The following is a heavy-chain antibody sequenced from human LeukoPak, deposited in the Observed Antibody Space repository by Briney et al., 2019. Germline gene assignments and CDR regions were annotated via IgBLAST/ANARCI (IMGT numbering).Heavy chain of an antibody. CDR1: GFTFSSYA. J-gene: IGHJ6*03. Sequence: GGSLRLSCAASGFTFSSYAMHWVRQAPGKGLEWVAVISYDGSNKYYADSVKGRFTIFRDNSKNTLYLQMNSLRAEDTAVYYCARDGVFYQGYYYYMDVWGKGTTVTVSS. CDR3: ARDGVFYQGYYYYMDV. V-gene: IGHV3-30-3*01. D-gene: IGHD3-3*01. CDR2: ISYDGSNK.